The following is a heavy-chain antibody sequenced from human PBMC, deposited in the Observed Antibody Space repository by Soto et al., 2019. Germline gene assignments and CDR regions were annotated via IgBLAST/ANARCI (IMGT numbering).Heavy chain of an antibody. CDR1: GYTFTSYD. Sequence: ASVKVSCKASGYTFTSYDISWVRQALGLGLEWMGWISAYNGNTNYAQNLQGRVTMTTDTSTSTAYMELRSLRSDDTAVYYCARGFGESQSSPLDYWGQGTLVTVSS. CDR3: ARGFGESQSSPLDY. D-gene: IGHD3-10*01. CDR2: ISAYNGNT. V-gene: IGHV1-18*01. J-gene: IGHJ4*02.